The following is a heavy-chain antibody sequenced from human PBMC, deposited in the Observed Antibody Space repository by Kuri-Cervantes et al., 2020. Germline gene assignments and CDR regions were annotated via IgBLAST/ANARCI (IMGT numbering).Heavy chain of an antibody. Sequence: GGSLRLSCAASGFTFSSYAMSWVRQAPGKGLEWVSAISGSGGSTYYADSVKGRFTISRDNSKNTLYLQMNSLRAEDTALYYCARQIGSWEPPERGGQGTPVTVSS. CDR1: GFTFSSYA. V-gene: IGHV3-23*01. J-gene: IGHJ4*02. CDR3: ARQIGSWEPPER. CDR2: ISGSGGST. D-gene: IGHD1-26*01.